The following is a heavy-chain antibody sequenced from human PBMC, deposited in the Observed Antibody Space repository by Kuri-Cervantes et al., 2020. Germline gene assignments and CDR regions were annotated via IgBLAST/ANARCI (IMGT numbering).Heavy chain of an antibody. Sequence: LSLTCAASGFPFSNYAMTWVRQAPGRGLEWVSSIGVNGGTTKYSDSVKGRFTISRDNSKNSLYLQMNSLRAEDTAVYYCARYLGYSGYGYFDYWGQGTLVTVSS. D-gene: IGHD5-12*01. CDR3: ARYLGYSGYGYFDY. CDR2: IGVNGGTT. V-gene: IGHV3-23*01. J-gene: IGHJ4*02. CDR1: GFPFSNYA.